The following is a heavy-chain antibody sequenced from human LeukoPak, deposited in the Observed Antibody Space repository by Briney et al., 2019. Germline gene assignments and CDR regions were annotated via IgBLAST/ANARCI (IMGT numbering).Heavy chain of an antibody. CDR1: GFTFSSYW. CDR2: INHSGST. CDR3: ARGSPTGDY. J-gene: IGHJ4*02. D-gene: IGHD1-14*01. V-gene: IGHV4-34*01. Sequence: PGGSLRLSCAASGFTFSSYWMSWVRQAPGKGLEWIGEINHSGSTNYNPSLKSRVTISVDTSKNQFSLKLSSVTAADTAVYYCARGSPTGDYWGQGTLVTVSS.